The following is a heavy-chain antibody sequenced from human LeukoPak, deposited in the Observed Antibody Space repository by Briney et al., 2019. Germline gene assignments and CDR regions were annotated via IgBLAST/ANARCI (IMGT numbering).Heavy chain of an antibody. CDR2: IYYSGST. CDR1: GDSISSSNW. D-gene: IGHD3-22*01. J-gene: IGHJ4*02. CDR3: ATFAGGNYYDSSG. V-gene: IGHV4-39*01. Sequence: SETLSLTCAVSGDSISSSNWWSWVRQPPGKGLEWIGSIYYSGSTYDNPSLKSRVTISVDTSKNQFSLKLSSVTAADTAVYYCATFAGGNYYDSSGWGQGTLVTVSS.